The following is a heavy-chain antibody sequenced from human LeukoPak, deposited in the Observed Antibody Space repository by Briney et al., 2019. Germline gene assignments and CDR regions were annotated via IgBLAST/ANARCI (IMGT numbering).Heavy chain of an antibody. CDR2: IISDGSST. Sequence: GGSLRLSCAASGFTFNRFWMHWVRQAPGKGLVWVSRIISDGSSTNYADSVKGRFTISRDNSKNTLSVQMNSLRAEDTAVYYCAKRTSGGSSGYSFDYWGQGTLVTVSS. CDR1: GFTFNRFW. J-gene: IGHJ4*02. D-gene: IGHD3-16*01. V-gene: IGHV3-74*01. CDR3: AKRTSGGSSGYSFDY.